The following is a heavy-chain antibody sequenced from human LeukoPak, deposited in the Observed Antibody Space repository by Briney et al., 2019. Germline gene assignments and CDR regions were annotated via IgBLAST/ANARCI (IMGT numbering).Heavy chain of an antibody. D-gene: IGHD2-2*02. CDR3: SRAECSSTSCYNYYGMDV. CDR1: GFTVSSNY. J-gene: IGHJ6*02. CDR2: IYSGGST. V-gene: IGHV3-66*01. Sequence: GGSLRLSCAASGFTVSSNYMSWVRQAPGKGLAWVSVIYSGGSTYYADSVKGRFTISRDNSKDTLYLQMNSLRAEDTAVYYCSRAECSSTSCYNYYGMDVWGQGATVTVSS.